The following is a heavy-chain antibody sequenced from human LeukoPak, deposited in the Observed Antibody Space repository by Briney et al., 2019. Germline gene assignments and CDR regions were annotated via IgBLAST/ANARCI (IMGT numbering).Heavy chain of an antibody. J-gene: IGHJ4*02. D-gene: IGHD3-10*01. CDR3: TRGSAKFGEFDFDY. V-gene: IGHV1-2*02. CDR2: INPNSGGT. CDR1: GYTFTGYY. Sequence: ASVKVSCKASGYTFTGYYMHWVRQAPGQGLEWMGWINPNSGGTNYAQKFQGRVTMTRDTSISTAYMELSRLRSDDTALYYCTRGSAKFGEFDFDYWGQGTLVTVSS.